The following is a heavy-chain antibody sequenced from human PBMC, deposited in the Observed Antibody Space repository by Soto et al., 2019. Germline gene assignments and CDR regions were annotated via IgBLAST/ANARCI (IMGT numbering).Heavy chain of an antibody. D-gene: IGHD3-3*01. V-gene: IGHV1-58*01. J-gene: IGHJ4*02. CDR3: AAGAYHDTSGYSSDY. CDR1: GFTFITST. CDR2: IVVGSGNT. Sequence: QMQLVQSGPEVKKPGTSVKVSCKVSGFTFITSTVQWVRQARGQPLEWIGWIVVGSGNTIYAQKFQERVTFTRDESTSTAYMELSSLRSEDTGVYYCAAGAYHDTSGYSSDYWGQGTLVTVSS.